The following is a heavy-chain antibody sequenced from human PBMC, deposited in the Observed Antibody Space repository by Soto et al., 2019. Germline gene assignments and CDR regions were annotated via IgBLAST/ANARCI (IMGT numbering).Heavy chain of an antibody. Sequence: EVKVVESGGGLVQPGGSLRLCCAASGFTFTTYWMHWVRQVPGKGLVWVSRIKGDGSSLSYADSVKGRFTISRDNVENMVYLQMGSLRADDTAVYYCARGLKNYYGVDVWGQGTTVTVSS. CDR2: IKGDGSSL. V-gene: IGHV3-74*01. CDR3: ARGLKNYYGVDV. J-gene: IGHJ6*02. CDR1: GFTFTTYW.